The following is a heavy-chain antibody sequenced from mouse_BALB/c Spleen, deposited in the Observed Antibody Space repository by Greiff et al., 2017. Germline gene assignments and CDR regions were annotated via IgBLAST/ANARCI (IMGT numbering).Heavy chain of an antibody. D-gene: IGHD2-14*01. J-gene: IGHJ1*01. Sequence: DVQLVESGGGLVQPGGSMKLSCVASGFTFSNYWMNWVRQSPEKGLEWVAEIRLKSNNYATHYAESVKGRFTISRDDSKSSVYLQMNNLIAEDTGIYYGTRNYGYDGVYFDVGGAGTTVTVSS. V-gene: IGHV6-6*02. CDR1: GFTFSNYW. CDR2: IRLKSNNYAT. CDR3: TRNYGYDGVYFDV.